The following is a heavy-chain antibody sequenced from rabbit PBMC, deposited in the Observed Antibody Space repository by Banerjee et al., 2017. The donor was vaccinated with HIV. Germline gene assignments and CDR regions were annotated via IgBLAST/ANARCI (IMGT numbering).Heavy chain of an antibody. J-gene: IGHJ4*01. Sequence: QEQLVESGGGLVQPGGSLKLSCKASGFSLSSYAMSWVRQAPGKGLEWIGCIYTGSGSTWYASWAKGRFTISRSTSLNTVTLQLNSLTAADTATYFCARIYAGYNGYDYGNLWGPGTLVTVS. CDR1: GFSLSSYA. CDR2: IYTGSGST. D-gene: IGHD6-1*01. V-gene: IGHV1S47*01. CDR3: ARIYAGYNGYDYGNL.